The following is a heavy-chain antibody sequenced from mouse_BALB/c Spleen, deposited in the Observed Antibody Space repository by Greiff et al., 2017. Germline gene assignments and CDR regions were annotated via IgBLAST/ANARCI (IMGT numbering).Heavy chain of an antibody. Sequence: VQLQQSGAELVKLGASVKLSCTASGFNIKDTYMHWVKQRPEQGLEWIGRIDPANGNTKYDPKFQGKATITADTSSNTAYLQLSSLTSEDTAVYYCARGDNYAMDYWGQGTSVTVSS. D-gene: IGHD3-3*01. CDR2: IDPANGNT. V-gene: IGHV14-3*02. CDR3: ARGDNYAMDY. CDR1: GFNIKDTY. J-gene: IGHJ4*01.